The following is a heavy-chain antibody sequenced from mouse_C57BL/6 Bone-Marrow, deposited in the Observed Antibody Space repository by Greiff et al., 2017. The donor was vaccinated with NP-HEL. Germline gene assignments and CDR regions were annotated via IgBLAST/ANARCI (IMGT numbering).Heavy chain of an antibody. V-gene: IGHV14-3*01. CDR1: GFNIKNTY. D-gene: IGHD2-5*01. CDR2: IDPANGNT. J-gene: IGHJ2*01. Sequence: VHVKQSVAELVRPGASVKLSCTASGFNIKNTYMHWVKQRPEQGLEWIGRIDPANGNTKYAPKFQGKATITADTSSNTAYLQLSSLTSEDTAIYYCAPAYYSNYVGFDYWGQGTTLTVSS. CDR3: APAYYSNYVGFDY.